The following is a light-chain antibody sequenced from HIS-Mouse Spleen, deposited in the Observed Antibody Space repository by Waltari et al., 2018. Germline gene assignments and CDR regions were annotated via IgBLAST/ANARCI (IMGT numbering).Light chain of an antibody. Sequence: EIVMTQSPATLSVSPGERATLSCRASQSVSSNLAWYQQKPGQAPRLLIYGASTRATGIPARFXXSGXGTEXTLTISSMQSEDFAVXXCQQYNXXXXTFXPGTXVDIK. J-gene: IGKJ3*01. CDR1: QSVSSN. V-gene: IGKV3-15*01. CDR2: GAS. CDR3: QQYNXXXXT.